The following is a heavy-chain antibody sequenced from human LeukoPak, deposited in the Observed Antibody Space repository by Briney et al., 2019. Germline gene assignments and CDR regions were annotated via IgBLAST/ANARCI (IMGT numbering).Heavy chain of an antibody. CDR3: ARVSLWFGGLSCYGVDV. V-gene: IGHV4-59*01. J-gene: IGHJ6*02. D-gene: IGHD3-10*01. Sequence: SETLSLTCTVSGGSISSYYWSWIRQPPGKGLEWIGFISYTGSTSYNPSLKSRVTISLDTSKNQFSLKLSSVTAADTAVYYCARVSLWFGGLSCYGVDVWGQGTTVTVSS. CDR2: ISYTGST. CDR1: GGSISSYY.